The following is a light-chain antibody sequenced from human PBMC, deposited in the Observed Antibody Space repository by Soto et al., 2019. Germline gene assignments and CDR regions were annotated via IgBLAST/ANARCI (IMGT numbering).Light chain of an antibody. CDR3: QQYDIFSLT. Sequence: DIQMTQSPSTLSASVGDRVTITCRASQSISSWLAWYQQKPGKAPKRLIYKASTLESGIPSRFSGGGSGTEFTLTISSLQPDDFATYYCQQYDIFSLTFGGGTKVKVK. CDR1: QSISSW. J-gene: IGKJ4*01. CDR2: KAS. V-gene: IGKV1-5*03.